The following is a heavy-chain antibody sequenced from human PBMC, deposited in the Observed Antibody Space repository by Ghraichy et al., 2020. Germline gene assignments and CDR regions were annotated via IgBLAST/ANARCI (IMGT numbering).Heavy chain of an antibody. CDR2: ITSDGNTM. J-gene: IGHJ6*02. CDR1: GFTFSDYY. D-gene: IGHD2-21*01. V-gene: IGHV3-11*01. Sequence: GGSLRLSCAASGFTFSDYYMSWIRQAPGKGLEWVSYITSDGNTMYYADSVKGRFAISRDNAKNSVYLQMSSLRDEDTAVYYCTRDRGQIDYYVNMDVWGQGTAVTVSS. CDR3: TRDRGQIDYYVNMDV.